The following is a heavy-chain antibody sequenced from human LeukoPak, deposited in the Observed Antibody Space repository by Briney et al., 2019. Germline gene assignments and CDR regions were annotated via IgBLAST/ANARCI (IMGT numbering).Heavy chain of an antibody. CDR2: VNPDMSEK. V-gene: IGHV3-7*01. J-gene: IGHJ6*04. CDR3: AELGITMIGGV. CDR1: GFTFNRHW. Sequence: GGSLRLSYAASGFTFNRHWMTWVRQAPGKGLEWIANVNPDMSEKNYVESVKGRFTISRDKVKNSLYLQMNSLRAEDTAVYYCAELGITMIGGVWGKGTTVTISS. D-gene: IGHD3-10*02.